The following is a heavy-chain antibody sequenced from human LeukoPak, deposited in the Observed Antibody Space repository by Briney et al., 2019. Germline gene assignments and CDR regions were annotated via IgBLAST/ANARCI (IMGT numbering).Heavy chain of an antibody. V-gene: IGHV4-30-2*01. CDR2: IYHSGST. D-gene: IGHD5-12*01. J-gene: IGHJ6*02. CDR1: GGSISSGDYS. Sequence: SETLSLTCAVSGGSISSGDYSWSWIRQPPGKGLEWIGYIYHSGSTYYNPSLKRRVTMSVDRSKNQFSLKLSSVTAADTAVYYCASKRVATIRGPYYYYGMDVWGQGTTVTASS. CDR3: ASKRVATIRGPYYYYGMDV.